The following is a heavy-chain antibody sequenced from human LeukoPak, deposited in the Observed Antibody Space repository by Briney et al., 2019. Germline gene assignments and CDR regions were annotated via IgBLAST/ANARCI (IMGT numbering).Heavy chain of an antibody. V-gene: IGHV1-69*04. CDR3: ARDIVVVVAATPYYYYGMDV. D-gene: IGHD2-15*01. J-gene: IGHJ6*02. CDR1: VGTFSSYA. CDR2: IIPILGIA. Sequence: SVKVSRMASVGTFSSYAISWVRPAPGQGLECMGRIIPILGIANYAQKFQGRVTITADKSTSTAYMELSSLRSEDTAVYYCARDIVVVVAATPYYYYGMDVWGQGTTVTVSS.